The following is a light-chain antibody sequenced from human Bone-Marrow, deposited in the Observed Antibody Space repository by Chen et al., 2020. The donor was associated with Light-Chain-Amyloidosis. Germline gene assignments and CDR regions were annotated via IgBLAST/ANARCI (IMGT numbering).Light chain of an antibody. V-gene: IGLV3-25*03. CDR3: QSADSSGTYEVI. CDR1: DLPTKY. J-gene: IGLJ2*01. CDR2: RDT. Sequence: SYELPQPPSVSVSPGQTARLTCSGDDLPTKYAYWYQQKPGQAPVLVIHRDTERPSGISERFSGSSSGPTATLTISGVQAEDEADYHCQSADSSGTYEVIFGGGTKLTVL.